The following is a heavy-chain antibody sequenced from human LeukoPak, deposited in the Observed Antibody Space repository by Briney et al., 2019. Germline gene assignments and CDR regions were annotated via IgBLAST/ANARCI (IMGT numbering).Heavy chain of an antibody. J-gene: IGHJ4*02. CDR3: ARTSDLGPDY. D-gene: IGHD1-26*01. Sequence: SQTLSLTCVISGDSVSSNSAAWNWIRQSPSRGPEWLGRTYYRSKWYHHYAVSMKSRITVNPDTSKNQFSLQLNSVTPEDTAVYYCARTSDLGPDYWGQGTLVTVSS. CDR1: GDSVSSNSAA. CDR2: TYYRSKWYH. V-gene: IGHV6-1*01.